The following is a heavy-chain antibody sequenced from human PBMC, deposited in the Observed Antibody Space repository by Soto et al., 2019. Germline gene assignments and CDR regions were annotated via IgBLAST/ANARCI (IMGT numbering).Heavy chain of an antibody. J-gene: IGHJ4*02. CDR2: IGGSGGST. CDR3: AKSYYYDSSGYLVY. CDR1: GFTFSSYA. V-gene: IGHV3-23*01. D-gene: IGHD3-22*01. Sequence: PXESLSLTCAASGFTFSSYAMSGVRQAPGKGLEWVSTIGGSGGSTYYADSVKGRFTISRDNSKNTLYLQMNSLRAEDTAVYYCAKSYYYDSSGYLVYWGQGTLVTVSS.